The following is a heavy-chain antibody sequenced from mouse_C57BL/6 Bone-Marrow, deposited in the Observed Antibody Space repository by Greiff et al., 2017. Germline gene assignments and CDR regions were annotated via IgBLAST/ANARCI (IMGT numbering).Heavy chain of an antibody. CDR1: GYSFTDYN. V-gene: IGHV1-39*01. CDR3: ASGYGSSNHYAMDY. CDR2: INPNYGTT. J-gene: IGHJ4*01. D-gene: IGHD1-1*01. Sequence: VQLQQSGPELVKPGASVKISCKASGYSFTDYNMNWVKQSNGKSLEWIGVINPNYGTTSYNQKFKGKATLTVDQSSSTAYMQLNSLTSEDSAVYYCASGYGSSNHYAMDYWGQGTSVTVSS.